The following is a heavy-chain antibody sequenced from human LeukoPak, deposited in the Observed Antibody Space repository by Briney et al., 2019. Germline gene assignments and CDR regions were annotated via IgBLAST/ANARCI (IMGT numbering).Heavy chain of an antibody. Sequence: ASVKVSCKASGYTFTGYYMHWVRQAPGQGLEWMGWINPNSGGTNYAQKFQGRVTMTRDTSISTAYMELSRLRSDDTAVYYCARDEEDTAGPSHYWGQGTLVTVSS. CDR1: GYTFTGYY. V-gene: IGHV1-2*02. CDR3: ARDEEDTAGPSHY. D-gene: IGHD5-18*01. CDR2: INPNSGGT. J-gene: IGHJ4*02.